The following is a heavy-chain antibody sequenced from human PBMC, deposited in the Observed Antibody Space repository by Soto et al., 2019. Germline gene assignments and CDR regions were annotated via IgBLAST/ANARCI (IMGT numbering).Heavy chain of an antibody. CDR1: GGSFSGYY. V-gene: IGHV4-59*08. D-gene: IGHD3-16*01. Sequence: PSETLSLTCAVYGGSFSGYYWSWIRQPPGKGLEWIGYIYYSGSTNYNPSLKSRVTISVDTSKNQFSLKLSSVTAADTAVYYCGVFLFTLGEFIPAPAGDCSPPGGQGPRATVPS. J-gene: IGHJ5*02. CDR2: IYYSGST. CDR3: GVFLFTLGEFIPAPAGDCSPP.